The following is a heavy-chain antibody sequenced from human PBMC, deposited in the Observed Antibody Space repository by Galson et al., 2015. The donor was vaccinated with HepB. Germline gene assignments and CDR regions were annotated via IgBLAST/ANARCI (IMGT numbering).Heavy chain of an antibody. Sequence: SLRLSCEASGFTFSSYSMNWVRQAPGKGLEWVSSISSSSSYIYYADSVKGRFTISRDNAKNSLYLQMNSLRAEDTAVYYCARDLWFWGLRSFDDTEPWGQGTLVTVSS. D-gene: IGHD3-10*01. CDR1: GFTFSSYS. V-gene: IGHV3-21*01. CDR3: ARDLWFWGLRSFDDTEP. J-gene: IGHJ5*02. CDR2: ISSSSSYI.